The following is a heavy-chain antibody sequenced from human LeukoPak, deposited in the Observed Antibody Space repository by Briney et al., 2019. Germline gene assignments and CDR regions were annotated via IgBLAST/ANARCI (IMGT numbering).Heavy chain of an antibody. CDR1: GYTLPELS. J-gene: IGHJ4*02. D-gene: IGHD6-13*01. V-gene: IGHV1-24*01. Sequence: ASVKVSCKVSGYTLPELSIHWVRQARGKGVDWMGRFDPEDGETIYAQKFQGRVTMTEDTSTDAAYMELSSLRSEDRAVYYCATGGMNLNLNLDYWGKGTLVSVSS. CDR2: FDPEDGET. CDR3: ATGGMNLNLNLDY.